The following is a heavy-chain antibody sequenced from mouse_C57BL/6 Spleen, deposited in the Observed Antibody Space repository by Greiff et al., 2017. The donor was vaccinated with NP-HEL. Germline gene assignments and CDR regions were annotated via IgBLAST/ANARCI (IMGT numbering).Heavy chain of an antibody. CDR2: IYPGGGYT. CDR3: ARSGYDKDYFDY. V-gene: IGHV1-63*01. Sequence: VQLQESGAELVRPGTSVKMSCKASGYTFTNYWIGWAKQRPGHGLEWIGDIYPGGGYTNYNEKFKGKATLTADKSSSTAYMQFSSLTSEDSALYYFARSGYDKDYFDYWGKGTTLTVSS. CDR1: GYTFTNYW. D-gene: IGHD2-2*01. J-gene: IGHJ2*01.